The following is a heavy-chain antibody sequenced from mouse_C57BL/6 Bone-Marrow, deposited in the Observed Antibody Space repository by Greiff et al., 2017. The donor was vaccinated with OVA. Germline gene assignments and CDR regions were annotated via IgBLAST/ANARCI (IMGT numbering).Heavy chain of an antibody. V-gene: IGHV1-69*01. Sequence: QVQLQQPGAELVMPGASVKLSCKASGYTFTSYWMHWVKQRPGQGLEWIGEIDPSDSYTNYNQKFKGKSTLTVDKSSSTAYMQLSSLTSEDSAVYYCARHGSSSYYFDYWGQGTTLTVSS. CDR2: IDPSDSYT. CDR1: GYTFTSYW. J-gene: IGHJ2*01. D-gene: IGHD1-1*01. CDR3: ARHGSSSYYFDY.